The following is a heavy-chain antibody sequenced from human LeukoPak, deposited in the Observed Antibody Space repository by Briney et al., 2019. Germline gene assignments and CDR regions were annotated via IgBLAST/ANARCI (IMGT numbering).Heavy chain of an antibody. J-gene: IGHJ5*02. Sequence: SETLSLTCTVSGGSISSSSYYWGWIRQPPGKGLEWIGSIYYSGSTYYNPSLKSRVTISVDTSKNQFSLKLSSVTAADTAVYYCASAQPGPNWFDPWGQGTLVTVSS. V-gene: IGHV4-39*07. CDR3: ASAQPGPNWFDP. CDR2: IYYSGST. CDR1: GGSISSSSYY.